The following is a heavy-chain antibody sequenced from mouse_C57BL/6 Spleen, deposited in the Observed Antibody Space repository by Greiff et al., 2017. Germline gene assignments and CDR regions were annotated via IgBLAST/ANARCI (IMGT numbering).Heavy chain of an antibody. V-gene: IGHV1-9*01. CDR1: GYTFTGYW. Sequence: VQLQQSGAELMKPGASVKLSCKATGYTFTGYWIAWVKQRPGHGLEWIGEILPGSGSTNYTEKFKGQATCTADTSSNTAYMQLSSLTTEDSAIYYSARKGGTFNWYFDVWGTGTTVTVSS. D-gene: IGHD3-3*01. CDR2: ILPGSGST. CDR3: ARKGGTFNWYFDV. J-gene: IGHJ1*03.